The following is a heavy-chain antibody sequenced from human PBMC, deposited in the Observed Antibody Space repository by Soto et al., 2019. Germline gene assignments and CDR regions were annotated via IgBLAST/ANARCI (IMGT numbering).Heavy chain of an antibody. CDR3: ARALKQPWGGMDV. J-gene: IGHJ6*02. V-gene: IGHV4-61*01. Sequence: PSETLSLTCTVSGDSVSSNSYYWSWIRQPPGKGLEFIGYIYYSGSTNYNPSLKNRVTISLDTSKNQFSLRLSSVTAADTAVYYCARALKQPWGGMDVWGPGTTVTDS. D-gene: IGHD6-13*01. CDR2: IYYSGST. CDR1: GDSVSSNSYY.